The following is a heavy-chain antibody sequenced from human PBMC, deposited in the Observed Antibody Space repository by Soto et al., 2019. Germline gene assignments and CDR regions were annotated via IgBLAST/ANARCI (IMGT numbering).Heavy chain of an antibody. CDR1: GGSISSSSYY. D-gene: IGHD3-10*01. Sequence: PSDTLSLTCTVSGGSISSSSYYWGWIRQPPGKGLEWIGSIYYSGSTYYNPSLKSRVTISVDTSKNQFSLKLSSVTAADTAVYYCARRDYGSGSYWFDPWGQGTLVTVSS. CDR2: IYYSGST. V-gene: IGHV4-39*01. J-gene: IGHJ5*02. CDR3: ARRDYGSGSYWFDP.